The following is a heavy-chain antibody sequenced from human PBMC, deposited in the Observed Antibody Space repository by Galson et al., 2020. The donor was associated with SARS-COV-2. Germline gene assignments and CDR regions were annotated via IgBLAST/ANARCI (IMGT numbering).Heavy chain of an antibody. CDR2: IKSKTDGGTT. J-gene: IGHJ5*02. CDR1: GFTFSNAW. D-gene: IGHD3-16*01. CDR3: TTEYMIKFGGVSADGHNWFDP. V-gene: IGHV3-15*01. Sequence: TGGSLRLSCAASGFTFSNAWMSWVRQAPGKGLEWIGRIKSKTDGGTTNYASHVKGSFTISRDDSKNTLYLKMNSLTTGDTAVYYCTTEYMIKFGGVSADGHNWFDPWGQGTLV.